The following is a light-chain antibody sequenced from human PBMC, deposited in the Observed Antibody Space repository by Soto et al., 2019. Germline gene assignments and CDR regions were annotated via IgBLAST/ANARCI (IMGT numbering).Light chain of an antibody. CDR1: LGLSDY. V-gene: IGKV1-27*01. CDR3: QKYNSAPWT. CDR2: AAS. Sequence: DNQMTQSPSSLSASVGDRVTITCRASLGLSDYLAWYQQKPGKVPRLLIYAASTLHSGVPSRFSGSGSGTDFTLTISSLQPEDVATYYCQKYNSAPWTFGQGTKVDI. J-gene: IGKJ1*01.